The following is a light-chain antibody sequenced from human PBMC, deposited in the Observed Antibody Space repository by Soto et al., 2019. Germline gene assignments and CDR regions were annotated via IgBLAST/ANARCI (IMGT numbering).Light chain of an antibody. CDR1: QTVRTY. CDR3: QQTYSTPIT. Sequence: DIQMTQSPSSLSASVGDRVTIRCRASQTVRTYLNWYQQKPGKAPILLIYAASSLPSAVPPRFTGAGSETDFTLTSSSLQPEDFGTYYCQQTYSTPITFGQGTRLE. V-gene: IGKV1-39*01. J-gene: IGKJ5*01. CDR2: AAS.